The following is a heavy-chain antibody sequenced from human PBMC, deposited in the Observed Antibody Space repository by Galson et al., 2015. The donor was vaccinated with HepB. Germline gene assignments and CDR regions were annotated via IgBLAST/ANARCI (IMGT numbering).Heavy chain of an antibody. Sequence: SLRLSCAASGFTFSSYSMNWVRQAPGKGLEWVSSISSSSSYIYYADSVKGRFTISRDNAKNSLYLQMNSLRAEDTAVYYCATGGSVLWFGELLSSFDYWGQGTLVTVSS. V-gene: IGHV3-21*01. CDR3: ATGGSVLWFGELLSSFDY. J-gene: IGHJ4*02. CDR2: ISSSSSYI. D-gene: IGHD3-10*01. CDR1: GFTFSSYS.